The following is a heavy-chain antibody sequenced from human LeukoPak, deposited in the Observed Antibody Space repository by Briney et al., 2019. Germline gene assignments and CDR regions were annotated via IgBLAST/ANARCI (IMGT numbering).Heavy chain of an antibody. V-gene: IGHV3-13*04. Sequence: GGSLRLSCAASGFTFCRYDMQWVRQATGKGLEWVSASFTVGDTYYADSVKGRFTVSRDNGKNSFYLQMDSLTAGDTAVYYCARAPSGWLYRMDYWGQGTLVTVSS. D-gene: IGHD2-2*02. CDR3: ARAPSGWLYRMDY. CDR2: SFTVGDT. J-gene: IGHJ4*02. CDR1: GFTFCRYD.